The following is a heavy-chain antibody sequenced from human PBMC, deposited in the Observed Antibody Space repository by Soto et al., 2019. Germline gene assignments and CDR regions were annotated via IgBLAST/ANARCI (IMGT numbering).Heavy chain of an antibody. Sequence: EVQLLESGGGLVQPGGSLRLSCAASGFTFSSYAMSWVRQAPGKGLEWVSAISGSGGSTYYADSVKGRFTISRDNSKNTLYLQMTSLRAEDTAVYYCANRQSMINQIGSDYWGQGTLVTVSS. CDR3: ANRQSMINQIGSDY. V-gene: IGHV3-23*01. J-gene: IGHJ4*02. CDR1: GFTFSSYA. D-gene: IGHD3-16*01. CDR2: ISGSGGST.